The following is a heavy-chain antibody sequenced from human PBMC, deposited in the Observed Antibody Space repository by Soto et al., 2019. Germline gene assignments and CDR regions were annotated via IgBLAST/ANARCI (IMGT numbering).Heavy chain of an antibody. CDR1: GYTFTSYD. J-gene: IGHJ6*02. CDR3: ARGDERVRGVTSYYYYYGMDV. D-gene: IGHD3-10*01. CDR2: MNPNSGNT. Sequence: QVQLVQSGAEVKKPGASVKVSCKASGYTFTSYDINWVRQATGQGLEWMGWMNPNSGNTGYAQKFEGRVTRTRNTSISTAHMELSSLRSEDTAVYYCARGDERVRGVTSYYYYYGMDVWGQGTTVTVSS. V-gene: IGHV1-8*01.